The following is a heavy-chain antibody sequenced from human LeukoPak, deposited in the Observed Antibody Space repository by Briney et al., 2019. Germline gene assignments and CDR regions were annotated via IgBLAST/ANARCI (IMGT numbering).Heavy chain of an antibody. D-gene: IGHD6-19*01. CDR2: ISYDGSNK. V-gene: IGHV3-30-3*01. J-gene: IGHJ4*02. Sequence: HPGGSLRLSCAASGFTFSSYAMHWVRQAPGKGLEWVAVISYDGSNKYYADSVKGRFTISRDNSKNTLYLQMNSLRADDTAVYYCASPGFIAVEDYWGQGTLVTVSS. CDR1: GFTFSSYA. CDR3: ASPGFIAVEDY.